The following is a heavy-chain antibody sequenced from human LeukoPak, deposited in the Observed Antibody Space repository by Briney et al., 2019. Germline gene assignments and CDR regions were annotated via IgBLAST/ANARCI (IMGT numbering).Heavy chain of an antibody. CDR2: IYPGDSDT. CDR3: ARPGRGSGWYIGSFDY. D-gene: IGHD6-19*01. J-gene: IGHJ4*02. V-gene: IGHV5-51*01. CDR1: GYSFTGYW. Sequence: GESLKISCKGSGYSFTGYWIGWVRQMPGKGLEWMGIIYPGDSDTRYSPSFQGQVTISADKSISTAYLQWSSLKASDTAMYYCARPGRGSGWYIGSFDYWGQGTLVTVSS.